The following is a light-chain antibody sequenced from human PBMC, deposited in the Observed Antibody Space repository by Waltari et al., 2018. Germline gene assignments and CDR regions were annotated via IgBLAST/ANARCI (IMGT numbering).Light chain of an antibody. CDR2: RSD. Sequence: QSVLTPPPSASGTPGQRVTISCSGSSSTIGSNLVNWYQQFPGKAPKLLIYRSDQRPSGVPDRFSGSKSGTSASLAINGLQSEDEAAYYCAAWDDSLHGHWVFGGGTKVTVL. CDR1: SSTIGSNL. V-gene: IGLV1-44*01. J-gene: IGLJ3*02. CDR3: AAWDDSLHGHWV.